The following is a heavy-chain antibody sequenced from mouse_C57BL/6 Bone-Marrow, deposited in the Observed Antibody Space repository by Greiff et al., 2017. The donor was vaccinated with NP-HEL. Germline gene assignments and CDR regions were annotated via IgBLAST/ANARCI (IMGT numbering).Heavy chain of an antibody. D-gene: IGHD2-4*01. CDR2: IRNKANGYTI. CDR1: GFTFTDYY. J-gene: IGHJ4*01. V-gene: IGHV7-3*01. CDR3: ARSIYYDYADDPFCRMDY. Sequence: EVQGVESGGGLVQPGGSLSLSCAASGFTFTDYYMSWVRQPPGKALEWVGFIRNKANGYTIEYSAAVKGRFTISRDNSQSILYLQMNALRAEDSATYYCARSIYYDYADDPFCRMDYWGQGTSVTVSS.